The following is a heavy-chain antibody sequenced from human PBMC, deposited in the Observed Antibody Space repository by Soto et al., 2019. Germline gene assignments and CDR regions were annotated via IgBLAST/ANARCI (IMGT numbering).Heavy chain of an antibody. J-gene: IGHJ4*02. CDR1: GFTFSSYA. CDR3: ARSSNSSGP. Sequence: EVQLLESGGSLVQPGGSLRLSCAASGFTFSSYAMSWVRQGPGKGLEWVSAISDSGTNTYYADSVKGRFTISRDNSKSTLYLQMNSLRDEDTATYYCARSSNSSGPWGQGTLVSVSS. D-gene: IGHD6-6*01. V-gene: IGHV3-23*01. CDR2: ISDSGTNT.